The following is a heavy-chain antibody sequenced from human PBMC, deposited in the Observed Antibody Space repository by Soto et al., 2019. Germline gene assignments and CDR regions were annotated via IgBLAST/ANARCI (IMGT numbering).Heavy chain of an antibody. V-gene: IGHV4-59*01. CDR2: IYYSGST. CDR3: VTELFGRSVWFDP. Sequence: SETLSLTCTVSGGSISSYYWSWIRQPPGKGLEWIGYIYYSGSTNYNPSLKSRVTISVDTSKNQFSLKLSSVTAADTAVYYCVTELFGRSVWFDPWGQVTLVTVSS. CDR1: GGSISSYY. J-gene: IGHJ5*02. D-gene: IGHD3-10*01.